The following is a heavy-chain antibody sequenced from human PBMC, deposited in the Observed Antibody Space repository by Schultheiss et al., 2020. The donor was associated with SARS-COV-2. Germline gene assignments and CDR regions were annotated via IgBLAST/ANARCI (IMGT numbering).Heavy chain of an antibody. J-gene: IGHJ6*02. CDR2: INSDGSST. CDR3: AKSWWFGKYSNYYYYGMDV. V-gene: IGHV3-74*01. CDR1: GFTFSSYW. D-gene: IGHD2-15*01. Sequence: GESLKISCAASGFTFSSYWMHWVRQAPGKGLVWVSRINSDGSSTSYADSVKDRFTISRDNAKNTLYLQMNSLRAEDTAVYYCAKSWWFGKYSNYYYYGMDVWGQGTTVTVSS.